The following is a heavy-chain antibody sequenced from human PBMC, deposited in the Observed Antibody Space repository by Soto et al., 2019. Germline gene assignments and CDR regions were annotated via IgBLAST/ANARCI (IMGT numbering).Heavy chain of an antibody. J-gene: IGHJ4*02. CDR1: GFTFSNYW. D-gene: IGHD5-12*01. V-gene: IGHV3-7*04. CDR2: IKLDGNEK. CDR3: ARGYRGYETLAAPFDY. Sequence: EVQLVESGGGLVQPGGSLRRSCAASGFTFSNYWMNLVRQAPGKGLEWVASIKLDGNEKHYVDSVRGRFTISGDNTANSLYLQMNSLRAEYTAVYYCARGYRGYETLAAPFDYCGQGTLVNVSS.